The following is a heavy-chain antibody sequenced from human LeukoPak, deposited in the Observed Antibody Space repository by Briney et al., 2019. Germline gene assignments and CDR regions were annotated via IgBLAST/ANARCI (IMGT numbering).Heavy chain of an antibody. CDR3: AREAHTWDSEYYFDY. V-gene: IGHV3-30*04. J-gene: IGHJ4*02. Sequence: GGSLRLSCAASAFTFSSYAMHWVRQAPGKGLEWVAVISYDGSNKHYADSVKGRFTISRDNSKNTLYLQMNCLRAEDTAVYYCAREAHTWDSEYYFDYWGQGTLVTVSS. CDR2: ISYDGSNK. CDR1: AFTFSSYA. D-gene: IGHD1-26*01.